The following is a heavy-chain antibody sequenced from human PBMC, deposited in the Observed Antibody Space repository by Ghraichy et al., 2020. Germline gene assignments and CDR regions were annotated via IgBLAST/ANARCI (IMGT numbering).Heavy chain of an antibody. J-gene: IGHJ4*02. Sequence: GESLNISCAASGFTFSSYSMNWVRQAPGKGLEWVSSISSSSSYIYYADSVKGRFTISRDNAKNSLYLQMNSLRAEDTAVYYCARGNTIFGVVIIWGQGTLVTVSS. CDR3: ARGNTIFGVVII. CDR2: ISSSSSYI. V-gene: IGHV3-21*01. CDR1: GFTFSSYS. D-gene: IGHD3-3*01.